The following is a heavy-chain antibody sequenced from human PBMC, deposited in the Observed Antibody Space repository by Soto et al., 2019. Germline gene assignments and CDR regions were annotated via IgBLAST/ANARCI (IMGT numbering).Heavy chain of an antibody. D-gene: IGHD3-3*01. Sequence: QVQLQQWGAGLLKPSETLSLTCAVYGGSFSGYYWSWIRQPPGKGLEWIGEINHSGSTNYNPSLKSRVTISVDTSKNQFSLKLSSVTAADTAVYCCARVVRAIFTPRSSPTRGQCFDPWGQGTLVTVSS. J-gene: IGHJ5*02. CDR1: GGSFSGYY. V-gene: IGHV4-34*01. CDR2: INHSGST. CDR3: ARVVRAIFTPRSSPTRGQCFDP.